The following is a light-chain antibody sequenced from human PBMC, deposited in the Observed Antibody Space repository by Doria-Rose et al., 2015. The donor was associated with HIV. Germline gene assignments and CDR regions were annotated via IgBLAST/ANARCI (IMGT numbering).Light chain of an antibody. V-gene: IGLV8-61*01. CDR3: ALYMGSGIWM. CDR2: NTY. J-gene: IGLJ3*02. Sequence: QAVVTQEPSSSVSLGGTVTLTCGLTSGPVTGAYYPSWHQQTPGQAPRTLIYNTYSLSSGVSDRFSCSILGNKAALTISGAQADDESDYYCALYMGSGIWMFGGGTKLTVL. CDR1: SGPVTGAYY.